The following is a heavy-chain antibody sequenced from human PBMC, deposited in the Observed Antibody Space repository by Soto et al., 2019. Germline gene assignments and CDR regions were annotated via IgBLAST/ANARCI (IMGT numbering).Heavy chain of an antibody. V-gene: IGHV3-21*01. D-gene: IGHD6-19*01. CDR2: ISSSSSYI. Sequence: EVQLVESGGGLVKPGGSLRLSCAASGFTFSSYSMNWVRQAPGKGLEWVSSISSSSSYIYYADSVKGRFTISRDNAKNSLYLQMNSLRAEDTAVYYCARDLVGGALAGTSTAFDIWGQGTMVTVSS. CDR3: ARDLVGGALAGTSTAFDI. J-gene: IGHJ3*02. CDR1: GFTFSSYS.